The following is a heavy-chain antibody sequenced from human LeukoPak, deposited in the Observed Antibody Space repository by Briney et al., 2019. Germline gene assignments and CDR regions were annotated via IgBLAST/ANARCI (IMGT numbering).Heavy chain of an antibody. Sequence: GGSLGLSCAGSGFTLDDYGMSWVRHVPGKGLEWVSGINWNGGSTGYADSVKGRFTISRDNAKKSLYPQMNSLRAEDAALYHCARDGSGWYSDYWGQGTLVTVSS. CDR3: ARDGSGWYSDY. CDR1: GFTLDDYG. CDR2: INWNGGST. J-gene: IGHJ4*02. V-gene: IGHV3-20*01. D-gene: IGHD6-19*01.